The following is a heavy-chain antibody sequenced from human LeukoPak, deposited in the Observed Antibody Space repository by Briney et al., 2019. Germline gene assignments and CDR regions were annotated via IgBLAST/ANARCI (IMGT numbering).Heavy chain of an antibody. CDR1: GGTFSSYA. Sequence: SVKVPCKASGGTFSSYAISWVRQAPGQGLEWMGGIIPIFGTANYAQKFQGRVTMTRDTSTSTVYMELISLRSEDTAVYYCARVHHYFDIAFDYWGQGTLVTVSS. J-gene: IGHJ4*02. V-gene: IGHV1-69*05. CDR3: ARVHHYFDIAFDY. D-gene: IGHD3-22*01. CDR2: IIPIFGTA.